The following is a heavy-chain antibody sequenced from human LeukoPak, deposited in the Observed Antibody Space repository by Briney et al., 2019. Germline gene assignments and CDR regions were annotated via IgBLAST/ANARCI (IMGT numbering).Heavy chain of an antibody. D-gene: IGHD6-13*01. J-gene: IGHJ6*03. Sequence: GGSLRLSCTAFGFTFSAYSMNWVRQAPGKVLEWVASITSSSGYRYYSDSVKGRFTISRDNAKNSLYLQMNSLRAEDTAVYYCVRVGVIASDGINSYYYMDVWGKGTTVTVSS. CDR3: VRVGVIASDGINSYYYMDV. V-gene: IGHV3-21*01. CDR1: GFTFSAYS. CDR2: ITSSSGYR.